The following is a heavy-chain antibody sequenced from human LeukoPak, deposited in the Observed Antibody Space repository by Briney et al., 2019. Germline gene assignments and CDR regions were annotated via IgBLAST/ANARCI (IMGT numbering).Heavy chain of an antibody. Sequence: ASVTVSCTASGYTFTVYYMHWVRQAPGQGLEWMGWINPNSGGTNYAQKFQGRVTMTRDTSISTAYMELSRLRSDDTAVYYCAKAAAANFDYWGQGTLVTVSS. CDR2: INPNSGGT. J-gene: IGHJ4*02. CDR1: GYTFTVYY. CDR3: AKAAAANFDY. V-gene: IGHV1-2*02. D-gene: IGHD6-13*01.